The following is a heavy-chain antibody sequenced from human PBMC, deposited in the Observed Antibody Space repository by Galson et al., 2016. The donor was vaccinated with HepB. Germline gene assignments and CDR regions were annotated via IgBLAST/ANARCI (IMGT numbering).Heavy chain of an antibody. Sequence: SLRLSCAASGFTFSSYEMNWVRQAPGKGLEWVSYISSSGNTIYYADSVKGRFTVSRDNAKNSLYLQMNSLRAEDTAVYYCTRDRGLWSGYSGASYRYGMDGWGQGTTGTVSS. D-gene: IGHD3-3*01. J-gene: IGHJ6*02. V-gene: IGHV3-48*03. CDR2: ISSSGNTI. CDR1: GFTFSSYE. CDR3: TRDRGLWSGYSGASYRYGMDG.